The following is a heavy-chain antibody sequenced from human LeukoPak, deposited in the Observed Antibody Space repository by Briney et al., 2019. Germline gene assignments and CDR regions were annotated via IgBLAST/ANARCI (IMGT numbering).Heavy chain of an antibody. V-gene: IGHV3-30*02. CDR2: IRYDGSNK. CDR3: ARGFRPVAMRNYFDY. D-gene: IGHD2-2*01. CDR1: GFTFSSYG. Sequence: GGSLRLSCAASGFTFSSYGMHWVRQAPGKGLEWVAFIRYDGSNKYYADSVKGRFTISRDNAKNSLYLQMNSLRAEDTAVYFCARGFRPVAMRNYFDYWGQGTLVTVSS. J-gene: IGHJ4*02.